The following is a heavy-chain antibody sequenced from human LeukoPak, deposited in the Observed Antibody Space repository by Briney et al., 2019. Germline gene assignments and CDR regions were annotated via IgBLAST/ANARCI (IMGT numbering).Heavy chain of an antibody. Sequence: GGSLRLSCAASGFTFSSYSMNWVRQAPGKGLEWVSSISSSSSYIYYADSVKGRFTISRDNAKNSLYLQMNSLRAEDTAVYYCARDQGGCYRIDAFDIWGQGTMVTVSS. J-gene: IGHJ3*02. CDR2: ISSSSSYI. CDR1: GFTFSSYS. V-gene: IGHV3-21*01. CDR3: ARDQGGCYRIDAFDI. D-gene: IGHD1-26*01.